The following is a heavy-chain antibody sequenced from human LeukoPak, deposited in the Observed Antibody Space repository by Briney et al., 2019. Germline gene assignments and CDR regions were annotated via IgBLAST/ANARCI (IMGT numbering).Heavy chain of an antibody. V-gene: IGHV3-30-3*01. Sequence: GGSLRLSCAASGFTFSSYAMRWVRQAPGKGLEWVAVISYDGSNKYYADSVKGRFTISRDNSKNTLYLQMNSLRAEDTAVYYCAREGWGLLGPRYYYYGMDVWGQGTTVTVSS. CDR1: GFTFSSYA. CDR3: AREGWGLLGPRYYYYGMDV. CDR2: ISYDGSNK. D-gene: IGHD2-15*01. J-gene: IGHJ6*02.